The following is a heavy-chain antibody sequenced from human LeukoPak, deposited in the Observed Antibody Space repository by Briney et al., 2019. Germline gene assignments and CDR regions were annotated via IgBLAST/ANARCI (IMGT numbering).Heavy chain of an antibody. CDR2: IQISGST. D-gene: IGHD3-10*01. V-gene: IGHV4-61*02. CDR1: GGSIRSGSYY. J-gene: IGHJ5*02. Sequence: PSETLSLTCTVSGGSIRSGSYYWSWIRQSAGKGLEWIGRIQISGSTKYNPSLQSRVTITVDTSKNQFFLKLSPVTAADTAVYYCARFCEYGSGSYYSPRWFDPWGQGTLVPVSS. CDR3: ARFCEYGSGSYYSPRWFDP.